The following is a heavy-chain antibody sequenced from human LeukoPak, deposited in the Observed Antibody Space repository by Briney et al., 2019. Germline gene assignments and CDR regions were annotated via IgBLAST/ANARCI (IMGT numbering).Heavy chain of an antibody. CDR2: IIPIFGTA. D-gene: IGHD3-3*01. J-gene: IGHJ4*02. Sequence: SVKVSCKASGYTFTAYYMHWVRQAPGQGLEWMGGIIPIFGTANYAQKFQGRVTITTDESTSTAYMELSSLRSEDTAVYYCARGGSYYDFWSGYYGDYWGQGTLVTVSS. CDR1: GYTFTAYY. CDR3: ARGGSYYDFWSGYYGDY. V-gene: IGHV1-69*05.